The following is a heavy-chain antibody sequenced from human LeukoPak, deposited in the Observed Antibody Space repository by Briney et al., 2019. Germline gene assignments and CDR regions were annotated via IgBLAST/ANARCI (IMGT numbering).Heavy chain of an antibody. CDR1: GYTFTSYY. D-gene: IGHD4-17*01. J-gene: IGHJ5*02. CDR3: ARWSGGYGDYTRNWFDP. V-gene: IGHV1-18*04. Sequence: PAASVKVSCKASGYTFTSYYMHWVRQAPGQGLEWMGWMSAYNGNANYAQKLQGRVTMTTDTSTSTAYMELRSLRSDDTAVYYCARWSGGYGDYTRNWFDPWGQGTLVTVSS. CDR2: MSAYNGNA.